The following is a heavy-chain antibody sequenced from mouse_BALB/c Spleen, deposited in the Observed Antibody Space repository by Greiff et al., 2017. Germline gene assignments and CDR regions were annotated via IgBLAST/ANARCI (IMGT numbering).Heavy chain of an antibody. Sequence: EVQLQQSGPGLVKPSQSLSLTCSVTGYSITSGYYWNWIRQFPGNKLEWMGYISYDGSNNYNPSLKNRISITRDTSKNQFFLKLNSVTTEDTATYYCARGEYYGAMDYWGQGTSVTVSS. CDR1: GYSITSGYY. V-gene: IGHV3-6*02. D-gene: IGHD1-1*01. CDR2: ISYDGSN. CDR3: ARGEYYGAMDY. J-gene: IGHJ4*01.